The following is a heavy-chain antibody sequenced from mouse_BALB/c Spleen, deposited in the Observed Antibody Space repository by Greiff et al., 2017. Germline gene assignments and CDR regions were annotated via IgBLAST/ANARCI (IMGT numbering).Heavy chain of an antibody. CDR1: GYTFTDYA. CDR2: ISTYYGDA. Sequence: VQLQQSGAELVRPGVSVKISCKGSGYTFTDYAMHWVKQSHAKSLEWIGVISTYYGDASYNQKLKGKATMTVDKSSSTAYMELARLTSEDSAIYYCARGDDGYSWFAYWGQGTLVTVSA. CDR3: ARGDDGYSWFAY. J-gene: IGHJ3*01. V-gene: IGHV1S137*01. D-gene: IGHD2-3*01.